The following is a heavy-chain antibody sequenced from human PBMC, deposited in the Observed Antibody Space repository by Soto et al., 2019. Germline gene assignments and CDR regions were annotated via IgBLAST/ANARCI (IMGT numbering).Heavy chain of an antibody. CDR3: ARDSRDYYDVSYYYGMGV. Sequence: QVQLVQSGAEVKKPGASVKVSCKASGYTFTSYGISWVRQAPGQGLEWMGWISAYNGNTNYAQKLQGRVTMTTDTSTSTAYMELGSLRSDDTAVYYCARDSRDYYDVSYYYGMGVWGQGTTVTVSS. CDR2: ISAYNGNT. J-gene: IGHJ6*02. V-gene: IGHV1-18*01. D-gene: IGHD3-22*01. CDR1: GYTFTSYG.